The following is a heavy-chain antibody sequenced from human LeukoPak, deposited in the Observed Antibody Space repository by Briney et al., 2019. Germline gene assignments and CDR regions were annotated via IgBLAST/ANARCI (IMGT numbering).Heavy chain of an antibody. CDR3: ARGSSGYPRYFDY. V-gene: IGHV1-69*05. CDR1: GGTFSSYA. D-gene: IGHD3-22*01. Sequence: EASVKVSCKASGGTFSSYAISWVRQAPGQGLEWMGGIIPIFGTANYAQKFQGRVTITRDTSASTAYMEVSSLRSEDTAVYYCARGSSGYPRYFDYWGQGTLVTVSS. CDR2: IIPIFGTA. J-gene: IGHJ4*02.